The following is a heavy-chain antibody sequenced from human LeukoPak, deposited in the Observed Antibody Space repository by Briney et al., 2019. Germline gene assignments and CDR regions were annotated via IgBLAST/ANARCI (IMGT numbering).Heavy chain of an antibody. CDR2: ISGYNGNT. J-gene: IGHJ3*02. Sequence: GASVKVSCKASGYTFTSYDINWVRQAPGQGLEWMGWISGYNGNTNYAQKLQGRVTMTTDTSTSTAYMELRSLKSDDTAVYYCASLKNYYDSSGSLVTDAFDIWGQGTMVTVSS. D-gene: IGHD3-22*01. CDR1: GYTFTSYD. CDR3: ASLKNYYDSSGSLVTDAFDI. V-gene: IGHV1-18*01.